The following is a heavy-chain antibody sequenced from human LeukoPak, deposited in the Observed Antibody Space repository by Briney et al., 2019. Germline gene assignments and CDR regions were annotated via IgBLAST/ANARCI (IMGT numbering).Heavy chain of an antibody. V-gene: IGHV3-30-3*01. CDR1: GFTFSRYA. CDR2: ISYDGSNQ. Sequence: GRPLRLSCAAFGFTFSRYAMHWVRQAPGKGLEWVAVISYDGSNQYYADSEKGRFPIPRDNSKNTLYLQLNRLRAEDTAVYCCARGDCNYEDFFNYWGQGPLGTVSS. J-gene: IGHJ4*02. CDR3: ARGDCNYEDFFNY. D-gene: IGHD2-21*01.